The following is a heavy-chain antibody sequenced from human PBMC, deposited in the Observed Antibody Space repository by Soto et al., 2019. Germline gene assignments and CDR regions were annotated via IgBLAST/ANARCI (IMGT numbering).Heavy chain of an antibody. CDR1: GGTFSRYA. J-gene: IGHJ5*02. CDR3: ASSVYDSNPNWFDP. D-gene: IGHD3-16*01. CDR2: IIPIFGTA. Sequence: QVQLVQSVAEVKKPGSSVKVSCKASGGTFSRYAISWVRQAPGQGLEWMGGIIPIFGTANYAQKFQGRVTITADESTSKAYMELSSLRSEDTAVYYCASSVYDSNPNWFDPWGQGTLVTVSS. V-gene: IGHV1-69*01.